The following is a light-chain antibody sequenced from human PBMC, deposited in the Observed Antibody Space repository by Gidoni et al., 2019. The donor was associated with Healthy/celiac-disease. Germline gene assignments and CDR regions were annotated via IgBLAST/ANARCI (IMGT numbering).Light chain of an antibody. J-gene: IGKJ3*01. V-gene: IGKV3-20*01. CDR2: GAS. Sequence: SVLTQSPGTLSFSPGERATLSCRASQSVSSSYLAWYQQKPGQAPRLLIYGASSRATGIPDRFSGSGSGTDFTLTISRLEPEDFAVYYCQQYGSSPRVTFGPGTKVEIK. CDR1: QSVSSSY. CDR3: QQYGSSPRVT.